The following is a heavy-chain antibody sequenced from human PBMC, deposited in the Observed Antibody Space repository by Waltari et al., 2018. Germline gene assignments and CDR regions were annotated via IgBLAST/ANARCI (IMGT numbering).Heavy chain of an antibody. Sequence: QVQLQESGPGLMKPSETLSLPCTVSHGSISGYSWTWIRQPAGKGLEWIGFTSPTGGTDYNPSLKSRVTMSSDTSKNQVFLHLNSVNAADTAVYYCARHWNHDILADSFDLWGQGTRVTISS. CDR2: TSPTGGT. V-gene: IGHV4-4*07. CDR3: ARHWNHDILADSFDL. D-gene: IGHD3-9*01. CDR1: HGSISGYS. J-gene: IGHJ4*02.